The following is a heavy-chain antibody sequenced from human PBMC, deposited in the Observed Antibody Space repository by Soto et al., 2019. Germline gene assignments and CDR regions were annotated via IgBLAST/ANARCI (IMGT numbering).Heavy chain of an antibody. CDR3: ARDYDILSGYYSVDYYYYYGMDV. V-gene: IGHV1-18*01. Sequence: ASVKVSCKASGGTFSSYPISWVRQAPGQGLEWMGRIIAFNGNTNYAQKLQGRVTMTADTSTSTAYMELRSLRSDDTAMYYCARDYDILSGYYSVDYYYYYGMDVWGQGTTVTVSS. J-gene: IGHJ6*02. CDR1: GGTFSSYP. D-gene: IGHD3-9*01. CDR2: IIAFNGNT.